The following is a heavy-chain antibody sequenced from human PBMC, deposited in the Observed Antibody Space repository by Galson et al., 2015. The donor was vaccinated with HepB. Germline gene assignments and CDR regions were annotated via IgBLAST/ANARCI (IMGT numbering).Heavy chain of an antibody. D-gene: IGHD3-10*01. CDR2: MNPNSGNT. J-gene: IGHJ4*02. CDR1: GSTFTSYD. V-gene: IGHV1-8*01. CDR3: ARGRGSGSYFDY. Sequence: SVKVSCKASGSTFTSYDINWVRQATGQGLEWMGWMNPNSGNTGYAQKFQGRVTVTRNTSISTAYMELSSLRSEDTAVYYCARGRGSGSYFDYWGQGTLVTVSS.